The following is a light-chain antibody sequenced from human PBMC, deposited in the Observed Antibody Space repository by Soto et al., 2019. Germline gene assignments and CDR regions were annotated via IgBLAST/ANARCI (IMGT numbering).Light chain of an antibody. Sequence: EIVMTQSPATLSVSPGERATLSCRASQSIGNNLGWYQQKPGQAPRLLIYGASTRATGIPARFSGSGSGTELTLSIPSLQSQDSAVYYCQQYNTWTLISFGQGTRLEIK. CDR1: QSIGNN. V-gene: IGKV3-15*01. CDR2: GAS. J-gene: IGKJ5*01. CDR3: QQYNTWTLIS.